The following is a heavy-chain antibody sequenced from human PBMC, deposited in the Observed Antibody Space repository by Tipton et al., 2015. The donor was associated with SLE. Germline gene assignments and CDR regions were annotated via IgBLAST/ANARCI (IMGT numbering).Heavy chain of an antibody. V-gene: IGHV4-59*08. CDR3: ARLFSPTPYGDYVYFDY. J-gene: IGHJ4*02. Sequence: TLSLTCTVSGDSINSYYWSWIRQPPGEGLEWIGYIYYREGTNYSPSLKSRVPISLDTSKNQFSQNLSSVTAADTAVYYCARLFSPTPYGDYVYFDYWGQGTLVTVSS. CDR1: GDSINSYY. D-gene: IGHD4-17*01. CDR2: IYYREGT.